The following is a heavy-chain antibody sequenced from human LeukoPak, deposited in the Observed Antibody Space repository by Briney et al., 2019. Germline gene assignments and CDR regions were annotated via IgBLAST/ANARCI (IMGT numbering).Heavy chain of an antibody. CDR3: ARGRPHGSDY. D-gene: IGHD2-15*01. Sequence: GGSLRLSCAASGFTFSSYWMNWVRQAPGKGLVWVSRIASDGSSTTYADSVKGRFSISRDNAKNTLYLQMNSLRVEDTAVYYCARGRPHGSDYWGQGTLVTVPS. V-gene: IGHV3-74*01. CDR1: GFTFSSYW. J-gene: IGHJ4*02. CDR2: IASDGSST.